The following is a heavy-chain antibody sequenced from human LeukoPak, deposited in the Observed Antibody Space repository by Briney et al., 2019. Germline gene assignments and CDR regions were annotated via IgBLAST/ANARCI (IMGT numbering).Heavy chain of an antibody. D-gene: IGHD5-24*01. J-gene: IGHJ4*02. V-gene: IGHV3-7*01. CDR2: LKYDGIET. Sequence: PSETLSLTCTVVGGAINRRNYYWGWVRQAPGKGLEWVAGLKYDGIETNYLESVRGRFTVSRDNAKNSLYLQMNNLRAEDTAVYYCARNRGWRQFDSWGQGTLVTVSS. CDR3: ARNRGWRQFDS. CDR1: GGAINRRNYY.